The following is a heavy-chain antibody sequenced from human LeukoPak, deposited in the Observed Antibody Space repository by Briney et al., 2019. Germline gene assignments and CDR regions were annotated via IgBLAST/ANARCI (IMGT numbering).Heavy chain of an antibody. V-gene: IGHV1-24*01. CDR1: GYTLTELS. J-gene: IGHJ4*02. D-gene: IGHD1-26*01. Sequence: VASVKVSCKVSGYTLTELSMHWVRQAPGKGLGWMGGFDPEDGETIYAQKFQGRVTMTEDTSTDTAYMGLSSLRSEDTAVYYCATATYSGSYQYFDYWGQGTLVTVSS. CDR3: ATATYSGSYQYFDY. CDR2: FDPEDGET.